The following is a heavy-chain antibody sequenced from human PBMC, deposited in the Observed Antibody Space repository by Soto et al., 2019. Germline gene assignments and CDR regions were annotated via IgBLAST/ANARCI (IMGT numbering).Heavy chain of an antibody. J-gene: IGHJ4*02. Sequence: GGSLRLSCVASGFSFSTYWMHWVRQGPGKGLVWVSRINSDGTTSYADSVKGRFTISRDNAKNTLYLQMNSLRAEDTAVYFCARGGEWQRSYYFDYWGQGTLVTVSS. CDR1: GFSFSTYW. CDR2: INSDGTT. D-gene: IGHD5-12*01. V-gene: IGHV3-74*01. CDR3: ARGGEWQRSYYFDY.